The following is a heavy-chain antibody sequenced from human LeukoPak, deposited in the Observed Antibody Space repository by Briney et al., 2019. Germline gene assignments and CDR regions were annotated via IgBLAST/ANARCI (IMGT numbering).Heavy chain of an antibody. CDR2: INHSGST. CDR3: ARQRIQPWSVLFDY. D-gene: IGHD5-18*01. CDR1: GGSFSGYY. J-gene: IGHJ4*02. Sequence: KPSETLSLTCAVYGGSFSGYYWSWIRQPPGKGLEWIGEINHSGSTNYNPSLKSRVTISVDTSKNQFSLKLSSVTAADTAVYYCARQRIQPWSVLFDYWGQGTLVTVSS. V-gene: IGHV4-34*01.